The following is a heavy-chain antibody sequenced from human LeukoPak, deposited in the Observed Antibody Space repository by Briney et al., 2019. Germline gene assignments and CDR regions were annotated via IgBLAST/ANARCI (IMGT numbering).Heavy chain of an antibody. CDR1: GYTFTGFY. D-gene: IGHD3-22*01. CDR3: ARVYYYYDSSGILTLYFDY. V-gene: IGHV1-2*02. J-gene: IGHJ4*02. CDR2: INPTSGGT. Sequence: ASVMVSCKTSGYTFTGFYMHWVRQAPGQGLEWMGWINPTSGGTNYAQKFQGRVTMTRDTSISTAYMELSRLTSDDTAVYYCARVYYYYDSSGILTLYFDYWGQGTLVTVSS.